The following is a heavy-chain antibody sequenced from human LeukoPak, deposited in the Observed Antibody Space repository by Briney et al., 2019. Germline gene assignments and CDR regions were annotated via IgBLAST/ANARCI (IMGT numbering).Heavy chain of an antibody. Sequence: GGSLRLSCAASGFTLSNYGVTWVRQAPGKGLEWVSSITSSSSYIYYADSVKGRFTISRDNAKNSLYLQMNSLRAEDTAVYYCARDVGYCSSTSCSYYGMDVWGQGTTVTVSS. CDR3: ARDVGYCSSTSCSYYGMDV. D-gene: IGHD2-2*01. J-gene: IGHJ6*02. CDR1: GFTLSNYG. CDR2: ITSSSSYI. V-gene: IGHV3-21*01.